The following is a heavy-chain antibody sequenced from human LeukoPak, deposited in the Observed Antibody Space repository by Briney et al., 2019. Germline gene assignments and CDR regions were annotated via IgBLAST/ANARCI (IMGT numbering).Heavy chain of an antibody. CDR3: ATGTSGSYYVGIVRPIDY. Sequence: GASVKVPCKASGYTFTSYDINWVRQATGQGLEWMGWMNPNSGNTGYAQKFQGRVTMTRNTSTSTAYMELSSLRSEDTAVYYCATGTSGSYYVGIVRPIDYWGQGTLVTVSS. CDR1: GYTFTSYD. CDR2: MNPNSGNT. J-gene: IGHJ4*02. V-gene: IGHV1-8*01. D-gene: IGHD1-26*01.